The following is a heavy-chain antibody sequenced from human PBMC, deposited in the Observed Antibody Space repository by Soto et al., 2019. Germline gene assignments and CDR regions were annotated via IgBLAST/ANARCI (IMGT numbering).Heavy chain of an antibody. J-gene: IGHJ6*02. Sequence: SETLSLTCAVYGGSFSCYYWSWIRQPPGKGLEWIGEINHSGSTNYNPSLKSRVTISVDTSKNQFSLKLSSVTAADTAVYYCARHAVVPAAISYYYYGMDVWGQGTTVTVSS. V-gene: IGHV4-34*01. D-gene: IGHD2-2*01. CDR3: ARHAVVPAAISYYYYGMDV. CDR1: GGSFSCYY. CDR2: INHSGST.